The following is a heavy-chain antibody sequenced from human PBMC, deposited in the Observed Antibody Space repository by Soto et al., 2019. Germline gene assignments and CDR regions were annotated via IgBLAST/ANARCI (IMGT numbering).Heavy chain of an antibody. V-gene: IGHV4-59*01. D-gene: IGHD3-16*01. CDR1: GGSISSYY. Sequence: SETLSLTCTVSGGSISSYYWSWIRQPPGKGLEWIGYIYYSGSTNYNPSLKSRVTISVDTSKNQFSLKLSSVTAADTAVYYCAGSLSVWGSPFDYWGQGTLVTVSS. CDR2: IYYSGST. J-gene: IGHJ4*02. CDR3: AGSLSVWGSPFDY.